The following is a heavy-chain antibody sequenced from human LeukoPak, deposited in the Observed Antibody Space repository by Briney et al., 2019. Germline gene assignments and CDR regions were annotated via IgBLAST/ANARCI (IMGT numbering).Heavy chain of an antibody. D-gene: IGHD3-22*01. V-gene: IGHV3-30*02. CDR2: IRYDGTNK. Sequence: GGSLRLSCAASEFTFSNYGMHWVRQAPGKGLEWVAFIRYDGTNKYYADSVKGRFTISRDNSKNTLYLQMNRLRAEDTAVYYCAKTATSYYYDSSGYEDYWGQGTLVTVSS. CDR3: AKTATSYYYDSSGYEDY. J-gene: IGHJ4*02. CDR1: EFTFSNYG.